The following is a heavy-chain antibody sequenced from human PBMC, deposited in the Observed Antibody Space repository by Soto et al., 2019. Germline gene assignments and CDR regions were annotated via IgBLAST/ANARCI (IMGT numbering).Heavy chain of an antibody. J-gene: IGHJ3*02. Sequence: GGSLRLSCTASGFTFGDYAMSWFRQAPGKGLEWVAVISYDGSNKYYADSVKGRFTISRDNSKNTLYLQMNSLRAEDTAVYYCAKGLSRRWLQFLEAFDIWGQGTMVTVSS. CDR3: AKGLSRRWLQFLEAFDI. CDR1: GFTFGDYA. D-gene: IGHD5-12*01. V-gene: IGHV3-30*04. CDR2: ISYDGSNK.